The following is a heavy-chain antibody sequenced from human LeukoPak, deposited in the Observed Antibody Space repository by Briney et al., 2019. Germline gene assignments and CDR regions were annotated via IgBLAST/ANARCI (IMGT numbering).Heavy chain of an antibody. J-gene: IGHJ3*02. CDR2: IYPGDSDT. Sequence: KVGESLKIPCKGSGYSFTSYWIGWVRQMPGKGLEWMGIIYPGDSDTRYSPSFQGQVTISTDKSISTAYLQWSSLKASDTAMYYCARLGYSGSYRDAFDIWGQGTMVTVSS. V-gene: IGHV5-51*01. D-gene: IGHD1-26*01. CDR3: ARLGYSGSYRDAFDI. CDR1: GYSFTSYW.